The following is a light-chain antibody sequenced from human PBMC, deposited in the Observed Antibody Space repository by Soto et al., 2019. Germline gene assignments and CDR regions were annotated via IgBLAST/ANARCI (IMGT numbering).Light chain of an antibody. J-gene: IGKJ1*01. Sequence: EIVLTQSPGTLSLSPWERATPSCRASQSVRSSYLAWYQQKPCQAPRLFIYGASSRATGIPDRFSGSGSGTDFTLTISRLEPEDFAVYHCQQYGNSPWTFGQGTKVDIK. CDR2: GAS. CDR1: QSVRSSY. V-gene: IGKV3-20*01. CDR3: QQYGNSPWT.